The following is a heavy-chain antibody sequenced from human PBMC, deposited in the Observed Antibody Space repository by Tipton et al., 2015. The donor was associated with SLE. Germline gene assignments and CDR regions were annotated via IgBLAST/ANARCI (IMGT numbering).Heavy chain of an antibody. CDR2: INHRGTT. CDR3: ARDPMATTDY. J-gene: IGHJ4*02. D-gene: IGHD4-17*01. Sequence: TLSLTCTVSGGSISSSSYSWSWIRPPAGKGLEWIGSINHRGTTFYNPSLKSRVTIVLDTSKNEFSLKLTSVTAADTAVYYCARDPMATTDYWGQGTLVTVSS. V-gene: IGHV4-39*07. CDR1: GGSISSSSYS.